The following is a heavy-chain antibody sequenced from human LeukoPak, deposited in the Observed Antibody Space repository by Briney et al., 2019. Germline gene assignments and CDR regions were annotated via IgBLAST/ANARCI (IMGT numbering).Heavy chain of an antibody. CDR3: ARRGMAARSTIGNFDI. Sequence: SETLPLTCTVSDGSISSSYWSWIRQPPGRGLEWIGYIFYTGSTNYNPSLKSRVTMSVDTSKNQFSLNLNSVTAADTAVYYCARRGMAARSTIGNFDIWGQGTVVTVSS. V-gene: IGHV4-59*08. CDR2: IFYTGST. D-gene: IGHD5/OR15-5a*01. J-gene: IGHJ3*02. CDR1: DGSISSSY.